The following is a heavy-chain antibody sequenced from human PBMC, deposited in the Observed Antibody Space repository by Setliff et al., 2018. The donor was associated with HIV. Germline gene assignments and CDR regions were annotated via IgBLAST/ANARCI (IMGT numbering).Heavy chain of an antibody. CDR2: VYSTGST. V-gene: IGHV4-59*01. J-gene: IGHJ3*02. D-gene: IGHD3-9*01. CDR1: GDSINNYY. Sequence: PSETLSLTCTVSGDSINNYYWSSIRQPPGKGLEWIGYVYSTGSTNSKSSLKSRVTISVDTSKNQFSLKLSSVTAADTAVYYCARVATGPESFDIWGQGTMVTVSS. CDR3: ARVATGPESFDI.